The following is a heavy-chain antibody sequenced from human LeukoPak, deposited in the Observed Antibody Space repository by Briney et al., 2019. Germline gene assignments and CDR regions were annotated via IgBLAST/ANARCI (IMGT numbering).Heavy chain of an antibody. J-gene: IGHJ4*02. V-gene: IGHV4-4*07. Sequence: NPSETLSLTCTVSGGSISTYYWSWIRQPAGKGLEWIGRIYSSGSTIHNPSLKSRVTMSVETSKNQFSLNLTSVTAADTAIYYCARHATVISTTGWAYFDYWGQGTLVTVSS. CDR1: GGSISTYY. CDR2: IYSSGST. D-gene: IGHD1-1*01. CDR3: ARHATVISTTGWAYFDY.